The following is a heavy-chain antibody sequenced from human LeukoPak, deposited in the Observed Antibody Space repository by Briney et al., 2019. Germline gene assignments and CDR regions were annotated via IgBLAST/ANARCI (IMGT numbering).Heavy chain of an antibody. V-gene: IGHV4-39*07. CDR3: VTSGGRGY. CDR1: GGSISVSSYY. D-gene: IGHD1-14*01. CDR2: IYHSGST. Sequence: PSETLSLTCTVSGGSISVSSYYWGWIRQPPGKGLEWIGYIYHSGSTSYNPSLKSRVTISVDRSKNHFSLNLSSVTAADTAVYYCVTSGGRGYWGQGTLVTVSS. J-gene: IGHJ4*02.